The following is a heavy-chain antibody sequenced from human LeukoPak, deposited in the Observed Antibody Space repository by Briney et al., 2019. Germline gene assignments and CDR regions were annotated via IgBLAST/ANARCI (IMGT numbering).Heavy chain of an antibody. Sequence: AASVKVSCKASGYTFINYGITWVRQAPGQGLEWMGWISAYNGNTNYAQKLQGRVTMTTDTSTSTAYMEVTSLRSDDTAVYYCARDYYSGSYYGECWGQGTLVTVSS. CDR3: ARDYYSGSYYGEC. CDR2: ISAYNGNT. CDR1: GYTFINYG. J-gene: IGHJ4*02. D-gene: IGHD1-26*01. V-gene: IGHV1-18*01.